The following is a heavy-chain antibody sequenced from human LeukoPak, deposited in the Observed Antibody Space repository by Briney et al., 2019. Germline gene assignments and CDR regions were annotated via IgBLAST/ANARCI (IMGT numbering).Heavy chain of an antibody. CDR2: ISSSSSYI. CDR1: GFTFSSYS. J-gene: IGHJ4*02. V-gene: IGHV3-21*01. Sequence: TGGSLRLTCAASGFTFSSYSMNWVRQAPGKGLEWVSFISSSSSYIYYADSVKGRFTISRDNAKNSLYLQMNSLRAEDTAVYYCARDLRDYGGNSDFDYWGQGTLVTVPS. D-gene: IGHD4-23*01. CDR3: ARDLRDYGGNSDFDY.